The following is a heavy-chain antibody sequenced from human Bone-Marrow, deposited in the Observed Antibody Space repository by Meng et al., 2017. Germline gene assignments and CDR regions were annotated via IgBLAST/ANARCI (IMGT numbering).Heavy chain of an antibody. CDR1: GYTLTELS. CDR3: ATVRLAYCGGDCYSRVDY. J-gene: IGHJ4*02. D-gene: IGHD2-21*02. Sequence: ASVKVSCKVSGYTLTELSMHWVRQAPGKGLEWMGGFDPEDGETIYAQKFQGRVTMTEDTSTDTAYMELSSLRSEDTAVYYCATVRLAYCGGDCYSRVDYWGQGTLVTVSS. V-gene: IGHV1-24*01. CDR2: FDPEDGET.